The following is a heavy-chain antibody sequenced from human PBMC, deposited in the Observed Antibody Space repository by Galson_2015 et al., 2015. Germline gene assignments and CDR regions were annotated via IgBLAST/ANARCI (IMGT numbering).Heavy chain of an antibody. CDR3: ARDYCSSTSCLPYYYYGMDV. Sequence: SLRLSCAASGFTFSTYWMHWVRQAPGKGLVWVSRINSDGSTTSYEDSVKGRFTISRDNAKNTLYLQMNSLRAEDTAVYYCARDYCSSTSCLPYYYYGMDVWGQGTTVTVSS. V-gene: IGHV3-74*01. CDR1: GFTFSTYW. CDR2: INSDGSTT. J-gene: IGHJ6*02. D-gene: IGHD2-2*01.